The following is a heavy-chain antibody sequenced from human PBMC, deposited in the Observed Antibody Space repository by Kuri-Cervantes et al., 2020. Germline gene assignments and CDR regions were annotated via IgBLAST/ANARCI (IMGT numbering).Heavy chain of an antibody. CDR3: AKVLTRYYDSSGDALDI. V-gene: IGHV3-11*01. D-gene: IGHD3-22*01. Sequence: GGSLRLSCAASGFTFSDYYMSWIRQAPGKGLELISYSSNRGITIYYADSVKGRFTVSRDTAKNSVFLQMNSLRAEDTAIYYCAKVLTRYYDSSGDALDIWGQGTMVTVSS. J-gene: IGHJ3*02. CDR1: GFTFSDYY. CDR2: SSNRGITI.